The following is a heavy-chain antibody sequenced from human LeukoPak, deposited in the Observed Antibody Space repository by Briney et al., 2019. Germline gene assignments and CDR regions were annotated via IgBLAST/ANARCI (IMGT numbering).Heavy chain of an antibody. CDR2: IYPGDSDT. CDR1: GYSFTSYW. Sequence: GESLKISRKGSGYSFTSYWIGWVRQMPGKGLEWMGIIYPGDSDTRYSPSFQGQVTISADKSISTAYLQWSSLKASDTAMYYCARHMGYCTNGVCLYYYYYMDVWGKGTTVTVSS. D-gene: IGHD2-8*01. J-gene: IGHJ6*03. CDR3: ARHMGYCTNGVCLYYYYYMDV. V-gene: IGHV5-51*01.